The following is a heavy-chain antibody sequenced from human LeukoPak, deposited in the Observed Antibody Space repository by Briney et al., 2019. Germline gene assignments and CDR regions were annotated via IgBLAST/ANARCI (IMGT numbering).Heavy chain of an antibody. V-gene: IGHV1-46*01. CDR2: INPSGGST. D-gene: IGHD3-10*01. J-gene: IGHJ4*02. CDR3: AAESYYPYFDY. CDR1: GYTFTSYY. Sequence: ASVKVSCKASGYTFTSYYMHWVRQAPGQGLEWMGIINPSGGSTNYAQKFQERVTITRDMSTSTAYMELSSLRSEDTAVYYCAAESYYPYFDYWGQGTLVTVSS.